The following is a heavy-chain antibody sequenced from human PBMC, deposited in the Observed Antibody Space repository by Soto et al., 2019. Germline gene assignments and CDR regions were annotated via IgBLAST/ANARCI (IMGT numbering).Heavy chain of an antibody. CDR3: ARYYTSPDY. D-gene: IGHD1-26*01. CDR1: GFTFSSYA. Sequence: QVQLVESGGGVVQPGRSLRLSCAASGFTFSSYAMHWVRQAPGKGLEWVAVISYGGSNKYYADSVKGRFTISRDNSKNTLYLKMNSLRAEDTAVYYCARYYTSPDYWGQGTLVTVSS. J-gene: IGHJ4*02. V-gene: IGHV3-30-3*01. CDR2: ISYGGSNK.